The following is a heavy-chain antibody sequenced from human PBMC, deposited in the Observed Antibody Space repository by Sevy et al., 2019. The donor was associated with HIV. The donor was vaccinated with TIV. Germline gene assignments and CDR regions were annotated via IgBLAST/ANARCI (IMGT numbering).Heavy chain of an antibody. CDR2: ISSSSSYI. V-gene: IGHV3-21*01. D-gene: IGHD3-22*01. CDR3: ARDTLLTYYYDSSQGDYFDY. CDR1: GFTFSSYS. Sequence: GSLRLSCAASGFTFSSYSMNWVRQAPGKGLEWVSSISSSSSYIYYADSVKGRFTISRDNAKNSLYLQMNRLRAEDTAVYYCARDTLLTYYYDSSQGDYFDYWGQGTLVTVSS. J-gene: IGHJ4*02.